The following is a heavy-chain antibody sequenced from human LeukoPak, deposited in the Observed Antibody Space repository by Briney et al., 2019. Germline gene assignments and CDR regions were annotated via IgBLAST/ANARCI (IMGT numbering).Heavy chain of an antibody. CDR2: ISAYNGNT. CDR3: ARDLSGYSSGWYFDY. J-gene: IGHJ4*02. CDR1: GYTFTSYG. V-gene: IGHV1-18*01. D-gene: IGHD6-19*01. Sequence: ASVKVSCKASGYTFTSYGISWVRQAPGQGLEWMGWISAYNGNTNYAQKLQGRVTMTTDTSTSTAYMELRSLRSDDTAVYYCARDLSGYSSGWYFDYWGQGTLVTVSS.